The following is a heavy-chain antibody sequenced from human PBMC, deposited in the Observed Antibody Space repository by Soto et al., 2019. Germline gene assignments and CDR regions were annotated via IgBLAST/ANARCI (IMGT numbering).Heavy chain of an antibody. J-gene: IGHJ4*02. CDR2: ISAYNGNT. D-gene: IGHD4-4*01. V-gene: IGHV1-18*01. CDR3: ARDMTTVTTLSSPPQNY. Sequence: QVQLVQSGAEVKKPGASVKVSCKASGYTFTSYGISWVRQAPGQGLEWMGWISAYNGNTNYAQKLQGRVTMTTDTSTSTAYMELRSLSSDDTAVYYCARDMTTVTTLSSPPQNYWGQGTLVTVSS. CDR1: GYTFTSYG.